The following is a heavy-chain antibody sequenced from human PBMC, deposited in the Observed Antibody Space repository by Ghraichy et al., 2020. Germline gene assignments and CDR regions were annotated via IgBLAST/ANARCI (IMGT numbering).Heavy chain of an antibody. CDR1: GGSISSSSYY. CDR2: IYYSGST. CDR3: ARQRRQWLVRVMNGAFDI. V-gene: IGHV4-39*01. D-gene: IGHD6-19*01. Sequence: SETLSLTCTVSGGSISSSSYYWGWIRQPPGKGLEWIGSIYYSGSTYYNPSLKSRVTISVDTSKNQFSLKLSSVTAADTAVYYCARQRRQWLVRVMNGAFDIWGQGTMVTVSS. J-gene: IGHJ3*02.